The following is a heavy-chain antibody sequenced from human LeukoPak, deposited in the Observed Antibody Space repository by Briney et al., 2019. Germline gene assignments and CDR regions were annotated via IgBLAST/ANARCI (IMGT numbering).Heavy chain of an antibody. CDR1: GGSFSGYY. D-gene: IGHD6-19*01. V-gene: IGHV4-34*01. CDR3: ARGTSGWYRSYFDY. J-gene: IGHJ4*02. Sequence: SETLSLTCAVYGGSFSGYYWSWIRQPPGKGLEWIGEINHSGSTNYNPSIKSRVTISVDTSKNQFSLKLSSVTAADTAVYYCARGTSGWYRSYFDYWGQGTLVTVSS. CDR2: INHSGST.